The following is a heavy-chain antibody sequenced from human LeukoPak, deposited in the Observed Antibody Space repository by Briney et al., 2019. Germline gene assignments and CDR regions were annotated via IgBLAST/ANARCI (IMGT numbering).Heavy chain of an antibody. CDR2: INTDETNT. CDR1: GFTFSSYW. CDR3: AKDRLSNGDPAGY. V-gene: IGHV3-74*01. D-gene: IGHD4-17*01. Sequence: GGSLRLSCAASGFTFSSYWMHWVRQAPGKGLVWVSRINTDETNTRYADSVKGRFTISRDNSKNTLYLQMNSLRAEDTAIYYCAKDRLSNGDPAGYWGQGTLVTVSS. J-gene: IGHJ4*02.